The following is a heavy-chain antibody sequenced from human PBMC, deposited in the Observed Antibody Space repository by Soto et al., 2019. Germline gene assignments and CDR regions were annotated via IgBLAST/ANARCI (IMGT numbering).Heavy chain of an antibody. Sequence: QVQLVQSGAEVKKPGSSVKVSCKASGGTFSSYAINWVRQAPGQGLEWMGGIIRIFGTPDYAQRFQGRVTITADESTSTAYMELSSLRSEDTAVSYCPRQGSNEYYYYGMDVWGQGTTVTVSS. V-gene: IGHV1-69*12. J-gene: IGHJ6*02. CDR1: GGTFSSYA. D-gene: IGHD3-10*01. CDR3: PRQGSNEYYYYGMDV. CDR2: IIRIFGTP.